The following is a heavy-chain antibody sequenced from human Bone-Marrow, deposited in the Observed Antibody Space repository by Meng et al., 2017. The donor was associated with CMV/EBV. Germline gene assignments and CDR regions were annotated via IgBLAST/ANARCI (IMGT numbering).Heavy chain of an antibody. J-gene: IGHJ4*02. CDR3: AKAQYYYDSSGYYRRFETSPKTPRPPDY. V-gene: IGHV3-23*01. Sequence: GQSLKISCAAYGFTSSSYAMSCVCTAPGKGLEWVSAISGSGGSTYYADSVKGRFTISRDNSKNTLYLQMNSLRAEDTAVYYCAKAQYYYDSSGYYRRFETSPKTPRPPDYWGQGTLVTVSS. CDR1: GFTSSSYA. D-gene: IGHD3-22*01. CDR2: ISGSGGST.